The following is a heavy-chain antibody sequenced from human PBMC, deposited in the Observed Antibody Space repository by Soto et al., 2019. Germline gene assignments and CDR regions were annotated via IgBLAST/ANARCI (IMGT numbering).Heavy chain of an antibody. J-gene: IGHJ4*02. CDR2: ISGSGGST. Sequence: LRLSCAGSGFTFSNYAMSWVRQAPGKGLAWVSAISGSGGSTYYADSVKGRFTISRGNSKNTLYLQMNSLRAEDTALYYCAKVPVGATGRFDYWGQGTLVTVSS. CDR3: AKVPVGATGRFDY. CDR1: GFTFSNYA. D-gene: IGHD1-26*01. V-gene: IGHV3-23*01.